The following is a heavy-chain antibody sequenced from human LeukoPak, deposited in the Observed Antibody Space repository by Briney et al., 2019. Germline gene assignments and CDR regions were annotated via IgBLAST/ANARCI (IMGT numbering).Heavy chain of an antibody. CDR3: AKLGEY. CDR2: VSYDGSNK. D-gene: IGHD3-16*01. CDR1: GXTFSSYA. V-gene: IGHV3-30-3*02. J-gene: IGHJ4*02. Sequence: GRSLRLSCAASGXTFSSYAVHWVRQAPGKGLEWVAVVSYDGSNKYYADSVKGRFTIARDNSKNTLYLQMNSLRAEDTAVYYCAKLGEYWGQGTLVTVSS.